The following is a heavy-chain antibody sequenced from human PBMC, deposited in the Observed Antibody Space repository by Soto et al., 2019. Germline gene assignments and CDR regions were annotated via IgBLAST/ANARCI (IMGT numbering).Heavy chain of an antibody. Sequence: EVQLVESGGGLVKPGGSPRLSCAASGFTFSSYSMNWVRQAPGKGLEWVSSISSSSSYIYYADSVKGRFTISRDNAKNSLYLQMNSLRAEDTAVYYCGWAGPPDFDYWGQGTLVTVSS. CDR3: GWAGPPDFDY. V-gene: IGHV3-21*01. CDR2: ISSSSSYI. J-gene: IGHJ4*02. D-gene: IGHD6-19*01. CDR1: GFTFSSYS.